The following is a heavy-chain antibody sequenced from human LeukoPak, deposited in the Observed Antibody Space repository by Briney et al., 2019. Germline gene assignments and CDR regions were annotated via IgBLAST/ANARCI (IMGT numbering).Heavy chain of an antibody. V-gene: IGHV3-23*01. CDR3: ARGGPFGYSAYDY. CDR1: GFTFSSYA. J-gene: IGHJ4*02. Sequence: GGSLRLSCAASGFTFSSYAMSWVRQAPGKGLEWVSAISGSGGSTYYADSVKGRFTISRDNAKNSLYLLMSSLRAEDTAVYYCARGGPFGYSAYDYWGQGTLATVSS. CDR2: ISGSGGST. D-gene: IGHD5-12*01.